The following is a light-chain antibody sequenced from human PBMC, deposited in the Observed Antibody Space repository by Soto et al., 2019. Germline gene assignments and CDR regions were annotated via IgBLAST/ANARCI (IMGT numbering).Light chain of an antibody. CDR1: SSDVGSYDR. J-gene: IGLJ2*01. V-gene: IGLV2-18*02. CDR2: EVS. CDR3: ASYRTSSAFVV. Sequence: QSALTQPPSVSASPGQSVTISCTGTSSDVGSYDRVSWYQQPPGTAPKLMISEVSNRPSGVPDRFSGSKSGNTASLTISGLQAEDEADYFCASYRTSSAFVVFGGGTKQTVL.